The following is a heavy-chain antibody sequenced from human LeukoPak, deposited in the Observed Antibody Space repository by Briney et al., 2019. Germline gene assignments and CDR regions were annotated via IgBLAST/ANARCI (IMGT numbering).Heavy chain of an antibody. CDR2: INPNSGGT. Sequence: ASVKVSCKASGYTFTGYYMHWVRQAPGQGLEWMGWINPNSGGTNYAQKFQGGVTMTRDTSISTAYMELSRLRSDDTAVYYCAKPMVRGVSRSLDYWGQGTLVTVSS. V-gene: IGHV1-2*02. J-gene: IGHJ4*02. CDR1: GYTFTGYY. CDR3: AKPMVRGVSRSLDY. D-gene: IGHD3-10*01.